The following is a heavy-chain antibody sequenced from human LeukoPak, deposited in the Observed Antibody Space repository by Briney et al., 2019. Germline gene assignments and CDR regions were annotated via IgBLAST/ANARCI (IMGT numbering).Heavy chain of an antibody. CDR2: IYYSGST. V-gene: IGHV4-31*03. Sequence: SQTLSLTCTVSGGSISSGGYYWSWICQHPGKGLEWIGYIYYSGSTYYNPSLRSRVTISVDMSKNQFSLKLNSVTAADTAVYYCARFYGGNSGMLPRATFDIWGQGTMVTVSS. D-gene: IGHD4-23*01. CDR3: ARFYGGNSGMLPRATFDI. CDR1: GGSISSGGYY. J-gene: IGHJ3*02.